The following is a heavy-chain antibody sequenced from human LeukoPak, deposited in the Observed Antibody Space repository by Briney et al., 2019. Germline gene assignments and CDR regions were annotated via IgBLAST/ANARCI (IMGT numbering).Heavy chain of an antibody. J-gene: IGHJ4*02. CDR3: AKDPRGQWLARTYFDY. CDR1: GFTFSSYG. Sequence: GGSLRLSCAASGFTFSSYGMHWVRQAPGKGLEWVAVISYDGSNKYYADSVKGRFTISRDNSKNTLYLQMNSLRAEDTAVCYCAKDPRGQWLARTYFDYWGQGTLVTVSS. CDR2: ISYDGSNK. D-gene: IGHD6-19*01. V-gene: IGHV3-30*18.